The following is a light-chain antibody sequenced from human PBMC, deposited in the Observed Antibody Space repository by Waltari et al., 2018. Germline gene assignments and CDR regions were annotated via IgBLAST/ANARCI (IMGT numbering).Light chain of an antibody. CDR2: GAS. CDR1: QGIRVD. V-gene: IGKV1-6*02. Sequence: AILLTQSPSSLSASVGDTVTITCRASQGIRVDLAWYQQKPGKAPKLLIYGASRLKSGVPSRFSGGASDTDFTLTISSLQPEDFATYYCLQDYNYPRTFGQGTQVEIK. J-gene: IGKJ1*01. CDR3: LQDYNYPRT.